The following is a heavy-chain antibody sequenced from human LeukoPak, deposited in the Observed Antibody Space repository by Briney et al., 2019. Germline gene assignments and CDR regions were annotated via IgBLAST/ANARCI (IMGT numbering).Heavy chain of an antibody. CDR1: GYSISSGYY. J-gene: IGHJ6*02. V-gene: IGHV4-38-2*02. CDR3: ASGRGLYGMDV. D-gene: IGHD3-10*01. CDR2: IYHSGST. Sequence: SETLSLTCTVSGYSISSGYYWGWIRQPPGKGLEWIGSIYHSGSTYYNPSLKSRVTISVDTSKNQFSLKLSSVTAADTAVYYCASGRGLYGMDVWGQGTTVTVSS.